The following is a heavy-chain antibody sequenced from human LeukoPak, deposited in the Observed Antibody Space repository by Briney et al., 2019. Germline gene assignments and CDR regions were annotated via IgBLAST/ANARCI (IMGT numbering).Heavy chain of an antibody. V-gene: IGHV1-46*01. CDR3: ARGGVRTGIQLWEFGY. CDR1: GYTFTIYY. J-gene: IGHJ4*02. Sequence: ASVKVSCKASGYTFTIYYMHWVRQAPGQGLEWMGMINPSGGSTSYAQKFQGRVTMTRDTSTSTVYMELSSLRSEDTAVYYCARGGVRTGIQLWEFGYWGQGTLVTVSS. CDR2: INPSGGST. D-gene: IGHD5-18*01.